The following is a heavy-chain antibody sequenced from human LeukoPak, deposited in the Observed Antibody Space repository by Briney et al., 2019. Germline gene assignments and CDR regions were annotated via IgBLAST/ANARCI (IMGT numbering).Heavy chain of an antibody. D-gene: IGHD5-12*01. J-gene: IGHJ4*02. V-gene: IGHV3-48*01. Sequence: GGSLRLSCAASGFTFTTYSMNWVRQAPGKGLEWISYISRSSSTIYYADSVKGRFTISRDNAKNSLYLQMNSLRAEDTAVYYCARAVATTTGFDYWGQGTLVTVSS. CDR1: GFTFTTYS. CDR2: ISRSSSTI. CDR3: ARAVATTTGFDY.